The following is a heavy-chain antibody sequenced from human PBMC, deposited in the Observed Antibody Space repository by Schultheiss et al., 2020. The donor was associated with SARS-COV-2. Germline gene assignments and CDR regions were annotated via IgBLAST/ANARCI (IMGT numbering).Heavy chain of an antibody. CDR3: ARHVGYCSSTSCYKHYYGMDV. CDR2: IYYSGST. CDR1: GGSISSSY. V-gene: IGHV4-59*08. D-gene: IGHD2-2*02. Sequence: SETLSLTCTVSGGSISSSYWSWIRQPPGKGLEWIGYIYYSGSTYYNPSLKSRVTISVDTSKNQFSLKLSSVTAADTAVYYCARHVGYCSSTSCYKHYYGMDVWGQGTTVTVSS. J-gene: IGHJ6*02.